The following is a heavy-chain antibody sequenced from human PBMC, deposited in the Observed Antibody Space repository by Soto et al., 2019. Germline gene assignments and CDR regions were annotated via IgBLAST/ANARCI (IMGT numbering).Heavy chain of an antibody. CDR3: ARGNNYDFWSASSRGMDV. CDR2: MNPYSGET. CDR1: GYTFTDYE. D-gene: IGHD3-3*01. V-gene: IGHV1-8*01. J-gene: IGHJ6*02. Sequence: QVQLVQSGAEVKKPGASVKVSCKASGYTFTDYEINWVRQATGQGLEWMGWMNPYSGETGYAQKFQGRVTMTRNTSISTAYMELSSLRSEDTAVYYCARGNNYDFWSASSRGMDVWGQGTTVTVSS.